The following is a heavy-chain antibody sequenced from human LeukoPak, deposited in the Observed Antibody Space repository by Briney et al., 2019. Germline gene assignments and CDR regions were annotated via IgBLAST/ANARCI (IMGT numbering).Heavy chain of an antibody. D-gene: IGHD3-22*01. V-gene: IGHV4-59*01. CDR3: ARLDYDGGGYWYFAL. CDR2: IYYTGST. J-gene: IGHJ2*01. CDR1: GGSISSYY. Sequence: NPSETLSLTCTVSGGSISSYYWSWIRQSPGKGLECIGYIYYTGSTNYNPPLKSRVTISVDTSKNQFSLKLTSVTAADTAVYYCARLDYDGGGYWYFALWGRGTLVTVSS.